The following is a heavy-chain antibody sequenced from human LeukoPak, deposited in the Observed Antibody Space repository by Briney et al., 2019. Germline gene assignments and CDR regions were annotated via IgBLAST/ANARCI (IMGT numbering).Heavy chain of an antibody. Sequence: GGSLRLSCAASGFTFSSYSMNWVRQAPGKGLEWVSYISSSSSTIYYADSVKGRFTISRDNAKNSLYLQMNSLRAEDTAVYYCASGLRTYYGSGSLPRDYWGQGTLVTVSS. J-gene: IGHJ4*02. V-gene: IGHV3-48*04. D-gene: IGHD3-10*01. CDR1: GFTFSSYS. CDR3: ASGLRTYYGSGSLPRDY. CDR2: ISSSSSTI.